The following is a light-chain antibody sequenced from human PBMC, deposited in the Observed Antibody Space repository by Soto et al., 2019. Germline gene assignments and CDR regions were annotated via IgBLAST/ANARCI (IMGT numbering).Light chain of an antibody. CDR3: QQYNTYPGT. CDR2: KAS. CDR1: ESVGSW. V-gene: IGKV1-5*03. J-gene: IGKJ2*01. Sequence: DTQMTQSPSSLSASVGDRVTITCRASESVGSWLAWYQQKPGTAPKVLIYKASTLGSRVSSRFSGSGSGTEFTLTISSLQPDDLATYFCQQYNTYPGTFGQGTKLEIK.